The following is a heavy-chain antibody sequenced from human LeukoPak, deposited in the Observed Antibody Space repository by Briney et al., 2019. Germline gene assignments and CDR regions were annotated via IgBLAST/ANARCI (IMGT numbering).Heavy chain of an antibody. J-gene: IGHJ2*01. V-gene: IGHV3-7*03. D-gene: IGHD4-17*01. CDR1: GFTFSNYW. CDR3: AKCRSSDYASGLWGLATYWYFDL. CDR2: INQDGSEK. Sequence: GGSLRLSCAASGFTFSNYWMSWVRQAPGKGLEWVANINQDGSEKYYADSVKGRFTISRDNAKNTPYLQMNSLRAEDTAVYYCAKCRSSDYASGLWGLATYWYFDLWGRGTLVTVSS.